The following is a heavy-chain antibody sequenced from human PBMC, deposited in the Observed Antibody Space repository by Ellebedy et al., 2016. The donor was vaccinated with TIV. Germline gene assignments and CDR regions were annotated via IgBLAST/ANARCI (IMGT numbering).Heavy chain of an antibody. V-gene: IGHV3-21*01. Sequence: GESLKISXAASGFTFSSYGMHWVRQAPGKGLEWVSSISSSSSYIYYADSVKGRFTISRDNAKNSLYLQMNSLRAEDTAVYYCARDRYCSGGSCYLTPFIDYWGQGTLVTVSS. J-gene: IGHJ4*02. D-gene: IGHD2-15*01. CDR1: GFTFSSYG. CDR2: ISSSSSYI. CDR3: ARDRYCSGGSCYLTPFIDY.